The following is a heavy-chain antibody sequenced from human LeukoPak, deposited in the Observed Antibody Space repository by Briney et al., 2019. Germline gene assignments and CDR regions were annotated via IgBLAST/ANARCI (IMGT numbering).Heavy chain of an antibody. CDR2: ISYDGSNK. D-gene: IGHD3-16*02. J-gene: IGHJ4*02. CDR3: XXXXXXGSPFLDYRVY. CDR1: GFTFSSYG. Sequence: GGSLRLSCAASGFTFSSYGMHWVRQAPGKGLEWVAVISYDGSNKYYADSVKGRFTISRDNSKNTLYLQMNSLRAEDTAVYYCXXXXXXGSPFLDYRVYWGQGTLVTVSS. V-gene: IGHV3-30*03.